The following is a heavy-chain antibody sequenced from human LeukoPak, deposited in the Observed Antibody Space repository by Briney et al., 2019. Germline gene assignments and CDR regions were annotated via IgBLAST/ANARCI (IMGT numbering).Heavy chain of an antibody. J-gene: IGHJ6*03. D-gene: IGHD2-2*02. Sequence: GASVKVSCKASGYTFTGYYMHWVRQAPGQGLEWMGWINPNSGGTNFAQKFQGRDTMTRDTSISTVYMELSRLKSDDTAVYYCARGVYCSSTSCYSGLGYYYYYIDVWGKGTTVTVSS. CDR1: GYTFTGYY. CDR3: ARGVYCSSTSCYSGLGYYYYYIDV. CDR2: INPNSGGT. V-gene: IGHV1-2*02.